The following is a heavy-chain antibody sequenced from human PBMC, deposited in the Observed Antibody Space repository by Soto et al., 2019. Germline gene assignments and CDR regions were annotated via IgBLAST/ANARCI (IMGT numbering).Heavy chain of an antibody. CDR2: IFYSGGT. Sequence: PSETLSLTCTVSGDSISTYYWSWIRQPPGKGLQWIGYIFYSGGTAYNPSLKSRVTISLDMSKKQISLKLGSVTTADTATYFCARLQLVQKVIDYWGQGTLVTVSS. V-gene: IGHV4-59*01. D-gene: IGHD1-1*01. CDR3: ARLQLVQKVIDY. J-gene: IGHJ4*02. CDR1: GDSISTYY.